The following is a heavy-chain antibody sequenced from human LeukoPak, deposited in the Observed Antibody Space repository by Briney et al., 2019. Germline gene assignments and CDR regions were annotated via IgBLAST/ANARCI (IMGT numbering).Heavy chain of an antibody. CDR2: INPSGGST. D-gene: IGHD3-22*01. J-gene: IGHJ4*02. CDR1: GYTFTSYY. Sequence: ASVKVSCKASGYTFTSYYMHWVRQVPGQGLEWMGIINPSGGSTSYAQKFQGRVTMTRDMSTSTVYMELSSLRSEDTAVYYCARDGAPYYYDSSGYYHLEYWGQGTLVTVSS. CDR3: ARDGAPYYYDSSGYYHLEY. V-gene: IGHV1-46*01.